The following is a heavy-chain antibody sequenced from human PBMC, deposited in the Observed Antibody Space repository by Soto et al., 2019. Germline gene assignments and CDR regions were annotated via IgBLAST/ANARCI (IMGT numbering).Heavy chain of an antibody. CDR2: IYHSRST. CDR1: GGYISSSNW. Sequence: QVQLQESGPGLVKPSGTLSLTCAVSGGYISSSNWWSWVRQPPGKGLEWIGEIYHSRSTNYNPSLMSRVTISDDKSKNQFSLKLSSVTAADTAVYYCARVIGTYYYYGMDVWGQGTTVTVSS. J-gene: IGHJ6*02. CDR3: ARVIGTYYYYGMDV. V-gene: IGHV4-4*02. D-gene: IGHD1-1*01.